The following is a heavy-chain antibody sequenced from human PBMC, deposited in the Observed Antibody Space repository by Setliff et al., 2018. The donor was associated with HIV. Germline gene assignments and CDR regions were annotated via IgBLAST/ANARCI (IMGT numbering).Heavy chain of an antibody. V-gene: IGHV4-38-2*01. CDR1: GYSISSGFY. J-gene: IGHJ4*02. Sequence: SETLSLTCAVSGYSISSGFYWGWIRQPPGKGLEWIGEINHSGSTNYNPSLKSRVIISIDTSKKQFSLKLTSVTAADTATYYCAAPRGMSTILVYWGQGSLVTVSS. D-gene: IGHD3-9*01. CDR3: AAPRGMSTILVY. CDR2: INHSGST.